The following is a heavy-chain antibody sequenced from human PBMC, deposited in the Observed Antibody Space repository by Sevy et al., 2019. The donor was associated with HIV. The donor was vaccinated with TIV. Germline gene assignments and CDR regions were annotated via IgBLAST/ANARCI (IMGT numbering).Heavy chain of an antibody. CDR3: ARGAWGIAAAGFYYYGMDV. J-gene: IGHJ6*02. CDR1: GGSISSYY. V-gene: IGHV4-4*07. CDR2: IYTSGST. D-gene: IGHD6-13*01. Sequence: SETLSLTCTVSGGSISSYYWSWIRQPAGKGLEWIGRIYTSGSTNYNPSLKSRVTMSVDTSKNQFSLKLSSVTAADMAVYYCARGAWGIAAAGFYYYGMDVWGQGTTVTVSS.